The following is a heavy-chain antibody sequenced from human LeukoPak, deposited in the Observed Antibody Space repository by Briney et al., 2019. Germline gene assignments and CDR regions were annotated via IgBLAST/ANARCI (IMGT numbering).Heavy chain of an antibody. Sequence: SQTLSLTCAVSGGSISSGGYSWSWIRQPPGKGLEWIGYIYHSGSTYYNPSLKSRVTISVDRSKNQFSLKLSSVTAADTAVYYCARGRITMVRGVPIQNWFDPWGQGTLVTVSS. J-gene: IGHJ5*02. V-gene: IGHV4-30-2*01. CDR2: IYHSGST. CDR3: ARGRITMVRGVPIQNWFDP. CDR1: GGSISSGGYS. D-gene: IGHD3-10*01.